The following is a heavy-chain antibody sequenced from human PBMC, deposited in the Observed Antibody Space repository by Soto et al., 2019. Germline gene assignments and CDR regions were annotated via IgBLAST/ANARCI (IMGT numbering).Heavy chain of an antibody. CDR2: INAGNGNT. CDR3: ARVRLPLNWYFDL. J-gene: IGHJ2*01. Sequence: QVQLVQSGAEVKKPGASVKVSCKASGYTFTSYAMHWVRQAPGQRLEWMGWINAGNGNTKYSQKFQGRVTITRDTSASTAYMELSSLRSEDTAVYYCARVRLPLNWYFDLWGRGTLVTVSS. CDR1: GYTFTSYA. V-gene: IGHV1-3*01.